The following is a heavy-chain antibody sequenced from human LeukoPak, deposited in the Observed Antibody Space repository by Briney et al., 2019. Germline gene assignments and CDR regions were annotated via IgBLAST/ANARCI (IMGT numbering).Heavy chain of an antibody. J-gene: IGHJ4*02. V-gene: IGHV3-7*01. D-gene: IGHD3-3*01. CDR3: ARVSAEKNYDFWSATATAYYFDY. CDR2: IKQDGSEK. CDR1: GFTFSSYG. Sequence: GGSLRLSCAASGFTFSSYGMHWVRQAPGKGLEWVANIKQDGSEKYYVNSVKGRFTISRDNAKNSLSLQMNSLRAEDTAVYYCARVSAEKNYDFWSATATAYYFDYWGQGTLVTVSS.